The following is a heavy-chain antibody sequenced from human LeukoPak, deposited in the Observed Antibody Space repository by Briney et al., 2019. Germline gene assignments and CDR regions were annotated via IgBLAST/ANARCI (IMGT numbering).Heavy chain of an antibody. CDR3: ARAYRSSSYFDY. Sequence: SVKVSCKTSGFTFSRSAVQWVRQARGQGLEWIGWIGVGGGNTNYAQRFQDRVTITRDMSTRTAYMELSSLRSEDTAVYYCARAYRSSSYFDYWGQGTLVTVSS. V-gene: IGHV1-58*01. CDR1: GFTFSRSA. J-gene: IGHJ4*02. D-gene: IGHD6-6*01. CDR2: IGVGGGNT.